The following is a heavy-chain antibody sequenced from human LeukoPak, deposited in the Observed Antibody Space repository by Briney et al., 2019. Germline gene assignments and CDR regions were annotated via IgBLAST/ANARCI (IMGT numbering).Heavy chain of an antibody. CDR2: IYYSGST. CDR1: GGSISSYY. D-gene: IGHD3-3*01. CDR3: ARGTPYDFWSGYYFSYYFDY. V-gene: IGHV4-59*01. J-gene: IGHJ4*02. Sequence: PSEALSLTCTVSGGSISSYYWSWIRQPPGKGLEWIGYIYYSGSTNYNPSLKSRVTISVDTSKNQFSLKLSSVTAADTAVYYCARGTPYDFWSGYYFSYYFDYWGQGTLVTVSS.